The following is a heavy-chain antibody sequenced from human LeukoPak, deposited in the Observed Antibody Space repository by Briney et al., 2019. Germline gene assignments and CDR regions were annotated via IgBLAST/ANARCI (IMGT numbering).Heavy chain of an antibody. CDR1: GGTFSSYA. J-gene: IGHJ6*03. CDR3: ASGVVDPCGGSSTSCYPGYYYMDV. CDR2: TIPFFGAA. V-gene: IGHV1-69*01. Sequence: GASVKVSCKAYGGTFSSYAISWVRQAPGQGLEWMGGTIPFFGAANSAQKFQGRVTITPDESTSTAYMELSSLRSEDTAVYYCASGVVDPCGGSSTSCYPGYYYMDVWGKGTTVTVSS. D-gene: IGHD2-2*01.